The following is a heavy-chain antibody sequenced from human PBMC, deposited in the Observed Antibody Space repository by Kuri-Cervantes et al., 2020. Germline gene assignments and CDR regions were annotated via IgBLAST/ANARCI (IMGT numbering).Heavy chain of an antibody. D-gene: IGHD1-26*01. CDR3: ARSVRVGAADNLDF. CDR2: ISYSEGA. Sequence: SETLSLTCTVSVGSVSTDYWNWIRQPPGKGLEWMGYISYSEGADYNPSLKSRVTISIDTSRNQISLELTSVNAADTATYYCARSVRVGAADNLDFWGQGTRVTVSS. CDR1: VGSVSTDY. J-gene: IGHJ4*02. V-gene: IGHV4-59*02.